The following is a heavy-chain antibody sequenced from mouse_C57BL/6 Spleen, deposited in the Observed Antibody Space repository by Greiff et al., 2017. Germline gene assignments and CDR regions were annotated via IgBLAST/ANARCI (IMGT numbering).Heavy chain of an antibody. CDR1: GYTFTTYP. Sequence: QVQLKQSGAELVKPGASVKLSCKASGYTFTTYPIQWMKQSHGQSLEWIGNFDPYSDGTKYNEKFKSKATLTVEKSSSTVYLQLSRLTSEDSAVYYCTRSGDGCYAFDYWGQGTSVTVSS. J-gene: IGHJ4*01. CDR2: FDPYSDGT. V-gene: IGHV1-47*01. CDR3: TRSGDGCYAFDY. D-gene: IGHD1-3*01.